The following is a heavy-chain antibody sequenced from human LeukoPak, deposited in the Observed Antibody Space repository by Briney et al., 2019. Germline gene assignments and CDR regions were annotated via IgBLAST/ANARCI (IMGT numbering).Heavy chain of an antibody. CDR2: NSHDGRNE. V-gene: IGHV3-30*04. J-gene: IGHJ4*02. D-gene: IGHD6-13*01. CDR1: GFTFSRYA. Sequence: GGSLRLSCAASGFTFSRYAMHWVRQAPGKGLEWVAVNSHDGRNEYYGDSVEGRFTISRDNSKNTLFLQMNSLRAEDTAVYYCARDRSSSWYEGDYWGQGTLVTVSS. CDR3: ARDRSSSWYEGDY.